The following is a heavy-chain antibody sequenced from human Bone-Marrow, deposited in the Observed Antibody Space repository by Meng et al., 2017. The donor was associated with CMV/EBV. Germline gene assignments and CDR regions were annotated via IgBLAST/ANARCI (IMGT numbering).Heavy chain of an antibody. J-gene: IGHJ4*02. CDR2: IDWDDDK. CDR1: GFSLSTSGMR. V-gene: IGHV2-70D*14. CDR3: ATTQRDGGIFFDY. Sequence: SCPTLVKPTQTLTLTCTFSGFSLSTSGMRVSWIRQPPGKALEWLARIDWDDDKFYSTSLKTRLTISKDTSKNQVVLTMTNMDPVDTATYYCATTQRDGGIFFDYWGQGTLVTVYS. D-gene: IGHD2-15*01.